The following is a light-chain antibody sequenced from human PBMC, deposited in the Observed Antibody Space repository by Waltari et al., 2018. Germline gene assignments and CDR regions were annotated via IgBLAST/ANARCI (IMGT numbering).Light chain of an antibody. Sequence: QSVLTQPPSASGTPGQRVTISCSGSSSNIGGNPVNWYQQLPGTAPKLLIYNNEQRPTVVPDRFSGSKAGTSASRAISGLQAEEEADYYCAAWDDSRNGPVFGGGTKLPVL. J-gene: IGLJ3*02. V-gene: IGLV1-44*01. CDR2: NNE. CDR1: SSNIGGNP. CDR3: AAWDDSRNGPV.